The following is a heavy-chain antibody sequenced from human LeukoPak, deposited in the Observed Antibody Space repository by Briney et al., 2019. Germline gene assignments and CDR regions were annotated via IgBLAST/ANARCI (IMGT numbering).Heavy chain of an antibody. J-gene: IGHJ4*02. CDR1: GFTFSSYG. Sequence: GGSLRLSCTGAGFTFSSYGMHWGLQAPGKGLVGVAFIRYDGSNKYYADSVKGRFTISRDNSKNTLYLQMNSLRAEDAAVYYCAKDVTAGIDYWGQGTLVTVSS. CDR3: AKDVTAGIDY. V-gene: IGHV3-30*02. CDR2: IRYDGSNK. D-gene: IGHD2-21*02.